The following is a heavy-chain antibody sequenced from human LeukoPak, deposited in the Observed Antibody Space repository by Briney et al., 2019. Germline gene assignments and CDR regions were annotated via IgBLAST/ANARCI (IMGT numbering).Heavy chain of an antibody. J-gene: IGHJ3*02. CDR3: ASITFGGVIVKYAFDI. CDR2: ISSSSSYI. D-gene: IGHD3-16*02. Sequence: PGGSLRLSCAASGFTFSSYSMNWVRQAPGKGLEWVSSISSSSSYIYYADSVKGRFTISRDNAKNSLYLQMNSLRAEDTAVYYCASITFGGVIVKYAFDIWGQGTMVTVSS. CDR1: GFTFSSYS. V-gene: IGHV3-21*01.